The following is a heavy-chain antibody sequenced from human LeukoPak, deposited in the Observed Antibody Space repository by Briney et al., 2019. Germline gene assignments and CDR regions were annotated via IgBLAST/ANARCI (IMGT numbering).Heavy chain of an antibody. CDR1: GFTFSSYS. V-gene: IGHV3-21*01. CDR3: ARVSFRWAFDI. J-gene: IGHJ3*02. CDR2: ISSSSSYI. Sequence: PGGSLRLSCAASGFTFSSYSMNWVRQAPGKGLEWVSSISSSSSYIYYADPVKGRFTISRDNAKNSLYLQMNSLRAEDTAVYYCARVSFRWAFDIWGQGTMVTVSS. D-gene: IGHD2-15*01.